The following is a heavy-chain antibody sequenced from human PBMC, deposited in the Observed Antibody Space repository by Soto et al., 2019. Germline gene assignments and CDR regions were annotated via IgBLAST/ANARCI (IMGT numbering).Heavy chain of an antibody. CDR2: INTGNGNT. Sequence: GASVKVSCKASGITSTTYAIHWVRQAPGQGLEWMGWINTGNGNTRYSQRFLGRVSLTTDTSVSTASMDLSSLTSEHTAVYYCARAISGYVTWGQGTLVTVSS. D-gene: IGHD5-12*01. J-gene: IGHJ5*02. CDR1: GITSTTYA. V-gene: IGHV1-3*04. CDR3: ARAISGYVT.